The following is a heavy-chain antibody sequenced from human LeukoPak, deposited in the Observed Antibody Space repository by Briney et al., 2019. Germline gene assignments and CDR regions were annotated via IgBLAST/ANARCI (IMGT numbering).Heavy chain of an antibody. D-gene: IGHD6-19*01. Sequence: PGGSLRLSCAASGFTFSSYAMSWVRQAPGKGLEWVSAISGSGGSTYYADSVKGRFTISRDNSKNTLYLQMNSLRAEDTAVYYCAKGRPPGIAVAGTPFDYWGQGTLVTVSS. CDR1: GFTFSSYA. J-gene: IGHJ4*02. CDR3: AKGRPPGIAVAGTPFDY. V-gene: IGHV3-23*01. CDR2: ISGSGGST.